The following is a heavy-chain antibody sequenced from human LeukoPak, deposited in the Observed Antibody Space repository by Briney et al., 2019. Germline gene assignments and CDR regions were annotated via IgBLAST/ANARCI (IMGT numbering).Heavy chain of an antibody. J-gene: IGHJ4*02. CDR3: ARWVTTIDY. Sequence: GGSLRLSCAASGFIFSTYSMNWVRQAPGKGLEWVSYISSTDSTIYYADSVQGRFTISRDNAKNSLYLQMNSLRAEDTAVYYCARWVTTIDYWGLGTLVTVSS. CDR2: ISSTDSTI. D-gene: IGHD4-17*01. CDR1: GFIFSTYS. V-gene: IGHV3-48*01.